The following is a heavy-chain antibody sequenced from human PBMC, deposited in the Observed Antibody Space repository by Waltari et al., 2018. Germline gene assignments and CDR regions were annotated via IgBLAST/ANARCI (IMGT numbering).Heavy chain of an antibody. Sequence: EVQLVESGGGLIQPGGSLRLSCAASGFIVSNNYMSWVRQAPGKGLEWVSIIYTGTSTYYADSVKGRFTISRDNSKNTLYLQVNSLRAEDTAVYYCAGGSAVRRFDYWGQGTLVTVSS. D-gene: IGHD6-6*01. J-gene: IGHJ4*02. CDR1: GFIVSNNY. CDR3: AGGSAVRRFDY. V-gene: IGHV3-53*01. CDR2: IYTGTST.